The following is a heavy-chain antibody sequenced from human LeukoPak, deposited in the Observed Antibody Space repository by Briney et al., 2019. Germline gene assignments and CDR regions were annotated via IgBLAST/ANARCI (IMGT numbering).Heavy chain of an antibody. D-gene: IGHD3-22*01. CDR3: ARAPSRYYDSSGYYLENDY. J-gene: IGHJ4*02. CDR1: GYTFTTYG. Sequence: ASVKVSCKSSGYTFTTYGITWVRQAPGQGLEWMGWINPNSGGTNYAQKFQGRVTMTRDTSISTAYMELSRLRSDDTAVYYCARAPSRYYDSSGYYLENDYWGQGTLVTVSS. V-gene: IGHV1-2*02. CDR2: INPNSGGT.